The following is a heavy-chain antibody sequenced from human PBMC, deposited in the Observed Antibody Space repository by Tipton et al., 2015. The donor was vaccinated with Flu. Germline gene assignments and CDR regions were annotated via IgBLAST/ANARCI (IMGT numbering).Heavy chain of an antibody. J-gene: IGHJ3*02. CDR3: ARDLLPYCSSTSCYTRAFDI. CDR2: ISAYNGNT. CDR1: GYTFTSYG. D-gene: IGHD2-2*02. V-gene: IGHV1-18*04. Sequence: QSGAEVKKPGASVKVSCKASGYTFTSYGISWVRQAPGQGLEWMGWISAYNGNTNYAQKLQGRVTMTTDTSTSTAYMELRSLRSDDTAVYYCARDLLPYCSSTSCYTRAFDIWGQGTMVTVSS.